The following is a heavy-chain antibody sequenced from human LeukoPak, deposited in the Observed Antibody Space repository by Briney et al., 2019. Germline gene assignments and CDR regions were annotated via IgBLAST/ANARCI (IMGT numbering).Heavy chain of an antibody. J-gene: IGHJ5*02. D-gene: IGHD2-2*01. CDR3: ATQHCSSTSCYAVNWFAP. CDR2: FDPEDGET. CDR1: GYTLTELS. V-gene: IGHV1-24*01. Sequence: ASVKVSCKVSGYTLTELSMHWVRQAPGKGLEWMGGFDPEDGETIYAQKFQGRVTMTEDTSTDTAYMELSSLRSEETAVYYCATQHCSSTSCYAVNWFAPWGQGTLVTVSS.